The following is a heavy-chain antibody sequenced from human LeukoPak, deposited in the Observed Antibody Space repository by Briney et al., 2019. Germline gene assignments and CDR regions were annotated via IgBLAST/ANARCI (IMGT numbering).Heavy chain of an antibody. Sequence: PSETLSLTCAVYGGSFSGYYWSWIRQPPGKGLEWIGEINHSGSTNYNPSLKSRVTISVDTSKNQFSLKLSSVTAADTAVYYCARQTVRWLGFDPWGQGTLVTVSS. CDR2: INHSGST. J-gene: IGHJ5*02. D-gene: IGHD4-17*01. CDR3: ARQTVRWLGFDP. CDR1: GGSFSGYY. V-gene: IGHV4-34*01.